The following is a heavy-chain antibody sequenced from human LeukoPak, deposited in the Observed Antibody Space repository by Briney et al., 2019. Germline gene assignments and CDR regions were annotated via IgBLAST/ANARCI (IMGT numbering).Heavy chain of an antibody. D-gene: IGHD5-18*01. Sequence: SETLSLTCAVYGGSFSGYYWSWIRQPPGKGLEWIGEINHSGSTNYNPSLKSRVTISVDTSKNQFSLKLSSVTAADTAVYYCASLVDTAMVTRSDYYGIDVWGQGTTVTVSS. CDR1: GGSFSGYY. V-gene: IGHV4-34*01. CDR3: ASLVDTAMVTRSDYYGIDV. J-gene: IGHJ6*02. CDR2: INHSGST.